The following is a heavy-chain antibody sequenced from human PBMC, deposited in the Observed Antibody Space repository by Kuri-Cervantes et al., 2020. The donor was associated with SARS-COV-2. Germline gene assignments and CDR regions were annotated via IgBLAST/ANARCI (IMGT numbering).Heavy chain of an antibody. CDR2: IKSKTDGGTT. CDR1: GFTFSNAW. Sequence: GGSLRLSCAASGFTFSNAWMSWVRQAPGKGLEWVGRIKSKTDGGTTDYAAPVKGRFTISGDDSKNTLYLQMNSLKTEDTAVYYCTTDSKGADYYGSGSPPYFDYWGQGTLVTVSS. J-gene: IGHJ4*02. CDR3: TTDSKGADYYGSGSPPYFDY. V-gene: IGHV3-15*01. D-gene: IGHD3-10*01.